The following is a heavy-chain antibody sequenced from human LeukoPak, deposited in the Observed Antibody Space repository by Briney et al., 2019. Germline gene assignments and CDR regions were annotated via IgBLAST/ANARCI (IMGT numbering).Heavy chain of an antibody. J-gene: IGHJ3*02. CDR1: GGSISSGSYY. CDR3: ARDLRTPSSSWYSPDAFDI. CDR2: IYTSGST. V-gene: IGHV4-61*02. D-gene: IGHD6-13*01. Sequence: SETLSLTCTVSGGSISSGSYYWSWIRQPAGKGLEWIGRIYTSGSTNYNPSLKSRVTISVDTSKNQFSLKLSSVTAADTAVYYCARDLRTPSSSWYSPDAFDIWGQGTMVTVSS.